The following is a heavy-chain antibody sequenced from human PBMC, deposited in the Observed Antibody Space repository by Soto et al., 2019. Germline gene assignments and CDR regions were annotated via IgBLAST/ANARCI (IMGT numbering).Heavy chain of an antibody. D-gene: IGHD3-10*01. CDR2: INPNSGGT. V-gene: IGHV1-2*04. J-gene: IGHJ4*02. CDR3: ASSVDYYGSGSYLILGY. Sequence: GASVKVSCKASGYTFTGYYMHWVRQAPGQGLEWMGWINPNSGGTNYAQKFQGWVTMTRDTSISTAYMELSRLRSDDTVVYYCASSVDYYGSGSYLILGYWGQGTLVTVSS. CDR1: GYTFTGYY.